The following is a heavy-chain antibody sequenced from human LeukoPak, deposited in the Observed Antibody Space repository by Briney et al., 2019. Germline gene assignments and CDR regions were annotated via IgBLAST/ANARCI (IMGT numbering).Heavy chain of an antibody. CDR2: ISAYNGNT. CDR1: GYTFTCYG. CDR3: ARDRERYGVKDWFDP. Sequence: ASVKVSCKASGYTFTCYGISWVRQAPGQGLEWMGWISAYNGNTNYAQKLQGRVTMTTDTSTSTAYMELRSLRSDDTAVYYCARDRERYGVKDWFDPWGQGTLVTVSS. J-gene: IGHJ5*02. D-gene: IGHD1-1*01. V-gene: IGHV1-18*01.